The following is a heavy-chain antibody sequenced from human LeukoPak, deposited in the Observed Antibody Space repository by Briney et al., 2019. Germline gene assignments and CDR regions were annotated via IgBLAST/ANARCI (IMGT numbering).Heavy chain of an antibody. CDR2: INHSGST. D-gene: IGHD3-22*01. CDR1: GGSFSGYY. V-gene: IGHV4-34*01. Sequence: SETLSLTCAVYGGSFSGYYWSWIRQPPGKGLEWIGEINHSGSTNYNPSLKSRVTISVDTSKNQFSLKLSSVTAADTAVYYCARDLPFYDSSGLPDYFDYWGQGTLVTVSS. J-gene: IGHJ4*02. CDR3: ARDLPFYDSSGLPDYFDY.